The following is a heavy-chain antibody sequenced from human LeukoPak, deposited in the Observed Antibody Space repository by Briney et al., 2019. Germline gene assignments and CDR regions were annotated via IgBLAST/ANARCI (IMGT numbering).Heavy chain of an antibody. Sequence: PSETLSLTCAVYGGSFSGYYWSWIRQPPGKGLEWIGEINHSGSTNYNPSLKSRVTISVDTSKNQFSLKLSSVTAADTAVYYCARLPQSIVVVPAAKDYWGQETLVTVSS. J-gene: IGHJ4*02. CDR1: GGSFSGYY. V-gene: IGHV4-34*01. CDR2: INHSGST. D-gene: IGHD2-2*01. CDR3: ARLPQSIVVVPAAKDY.